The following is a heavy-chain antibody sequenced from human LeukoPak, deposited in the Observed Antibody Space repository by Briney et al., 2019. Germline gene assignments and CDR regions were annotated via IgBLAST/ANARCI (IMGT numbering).Heavy chain of an antibody. J-gene: IGHJ5*02. CDR2: INQSGST. V-gene: IGHV4-34*01. D-gene: IGHD2-15*01. CDR1: GGSFSGYY. CDR3: ARRKRAGDQQRRWVVPATREFAP. Sequence: NASETLSLTCAVYGGSFSGYYWSWIRQPPGKGLEWIGEINQSGSTNYNPSLKSRVTISVDTTKNQFPLKLSSVTAADTAVYYCARRKRAGDQQRRWVVPATREFAPGGKGPLVTVPS.